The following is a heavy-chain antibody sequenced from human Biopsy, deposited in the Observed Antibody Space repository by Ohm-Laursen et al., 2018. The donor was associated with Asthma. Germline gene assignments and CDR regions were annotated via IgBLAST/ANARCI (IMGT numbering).Heavy chain of an antibody. CDR2: IYYSGTT. D-gene: IGHD6-13*01. CDR3: VRGSSSWHHGPFHYYYGLDV. CDR1: SGSGGYMRSGNYY. V-gene: IGHV4-39*01. J-gene: IGHJ6*02. Sequence: SDTLSLTCSLSSGSGGYMRSGNYYWGWIRQPPGKGMEWIGSIYYSGTTYYNPSLESRFTVSAKTSKNQFSLKPTSVTAADTAVYYCVRGSSSWHHGPFHYYYGLDVWGQGTTATVSS.